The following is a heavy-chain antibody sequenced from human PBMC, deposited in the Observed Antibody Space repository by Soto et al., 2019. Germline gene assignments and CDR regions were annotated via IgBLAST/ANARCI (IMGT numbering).Heavy chain of an antibody. CDR1: GFTFSSYA. V-gene: IGHV3-23*01. J-gene: IGHJ4*02. CDR2: ISGSAGST. Sequence: QPGGSLRLSCAASGFTFSSYAMNWVRQAPGKGLESVSTISGSAGSTYYADSVKGRFTISRDTSKNTLYLQMNSLRAEDTAVYYCAKASGGNFYNWGQGTLVTVSS. D-gene: IGHD2-15*01. CDR3: AKASGGNFYN.